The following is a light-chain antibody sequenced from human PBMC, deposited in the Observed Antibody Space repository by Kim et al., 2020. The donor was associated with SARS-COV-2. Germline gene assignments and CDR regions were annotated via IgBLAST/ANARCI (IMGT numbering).Light chain of an antibody. Sequence: APGKTATITCGGNNIVSKSVHWYQQKPGQAPVLVIDYDSDRPSGIPERFSGSNSGNTATLTISRVEAGDEADYYCQVWDSSSDHVIFGGGTKVTVL. CDR3: QVWDSSSDHVI. V-gene: IGLV3-21*04. J-gene: IGLJ2*01. CDR2: YDS. CDR1: NIVSKS.